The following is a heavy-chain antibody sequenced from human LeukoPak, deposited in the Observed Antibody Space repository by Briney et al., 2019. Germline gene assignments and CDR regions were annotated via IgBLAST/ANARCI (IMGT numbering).Heavy chain of an antibody. J-gene: IGHJ4*02. Sequence: SVKVSCKVSGGTFSSYGITWVRRAPGQGLEWMGRIIPFLGVTNYAQKFQGRVTTTADKSTSTAYMELSSLRSEDTAVYYCAMDPPDSSSALGYWGQGTLVTVSS. CDR1: GGTFSSYG. D-gene: IGHD6-6*01. CDR3: AMDPPDSSSALGY. CDR2: IIPFLGVT. V-gene: IGHV1-69*04.